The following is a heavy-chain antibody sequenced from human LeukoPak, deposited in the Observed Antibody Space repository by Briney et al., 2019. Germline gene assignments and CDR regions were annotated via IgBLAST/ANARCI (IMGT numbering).Heavy chain of an antibody. CDR1: GYTFTSYY. CDR3: ARDPRYGSGQTWFDP. J-gene: IGHJ5*02. CDR2: INPSGGST. V-gene: IGHV1-46*01. D-gene: IGHD3-10*01. Sequence: ASVKVSCKASGYTFTSYYMHWVRQAPGQGLEWMGIINPSGGSTNYAQKLQDRVTMTRDTSTSTVYMELSSLRSEHTAVYYCARDPRYGSGQTWFDPWGQGTLVTVSS.